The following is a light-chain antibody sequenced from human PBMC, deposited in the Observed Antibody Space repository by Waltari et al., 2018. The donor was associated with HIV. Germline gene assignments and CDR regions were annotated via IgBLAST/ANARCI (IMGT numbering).Light chain of an antibody. V-gene: IGLV1-44*01. Sequence: QSVLTQPLSASGTPGQRVTFSCYGRSSYIGSNTVTWYQQFPGAAPKLLIYTNNQRPSGVPDRFSGSKSGTSASLAISGLQSEDEADYYCAVWDDSLNGYVFGPGTKVTVL. CDR1: SSYIGSNT. CDR2: TNN. CDR3: AVWDDSLNGYV. J-gene: IGLJ1*01.